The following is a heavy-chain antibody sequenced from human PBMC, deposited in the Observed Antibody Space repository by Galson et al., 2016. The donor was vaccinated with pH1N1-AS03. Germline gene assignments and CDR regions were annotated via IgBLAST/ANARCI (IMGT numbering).Heavy chain of an antibody. D-gene: IGHD6-13*01. V-gene: IGHV5-10-1*01. Sequence: QSGAEVKKPGESLRISCEASGYSFTRYWITWVRQMSGKGLEWMGKIDPDDSYTTYNPAFQGHVTISVDKSITTAYLQWSSLKASDTAMYYWARHPLMGSNWYVDWGQGTLVTVSS. J-gene: IGHJ4*02. CDR2: IDPDDSYT. CDR1: GYSFTRYW. CDR3: ARHPLMGSNWYVD.